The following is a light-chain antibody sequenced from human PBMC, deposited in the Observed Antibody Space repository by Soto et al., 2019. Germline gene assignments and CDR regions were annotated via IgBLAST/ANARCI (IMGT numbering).Light chain of an antibody. Sequence: DIQLTQSPSFLSASVGDRVTITCRASQGISSYLAWYQQKPGKAPKLLIYAASTLQSGVPSRFSGSGSGTEFTLTISDLQPDDFATYYCQQYQSDTWTFGQGTKVEVK. J-gene: IGKJ1*01. CDR3: QQYQSDTWT. CDR2: AAS. V-gene: IGKV1-9*01. CDR1: QGISSY.